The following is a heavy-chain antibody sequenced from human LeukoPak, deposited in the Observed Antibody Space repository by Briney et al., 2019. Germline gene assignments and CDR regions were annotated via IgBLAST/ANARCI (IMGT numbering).Heavy chain of an antibody. V-gene: IGHV3-30*03. Sequence: PGRSLRLSCAASGFIFSNYGMHWVRQAPGKGPEWVAVISHDGRTAFYADSVKGRFTISRDNSKNTLDLQMFSLRGDDTAVYYCARATMVRGVINYYFDYWGQGTLVTVSS. J-gene: IGHJ4*02. CDR1: GFIFSNYG. CDR2: ISHDGRTA. D-gene: IGHD3-10*01. CDR3: ARATMVRGVINYYFDY.